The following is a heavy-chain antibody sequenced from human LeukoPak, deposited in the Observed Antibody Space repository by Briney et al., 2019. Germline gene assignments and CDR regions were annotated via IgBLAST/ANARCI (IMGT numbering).Heavy chain of an antibody. CDR1: GFTFSSYW. J-gene: IGHJ4*02. CDR2: IKQDGSEK. Sequence: GGSLRLSCAASGFTFSSYWMSWVRQAPAKGLEWVANIKQDGSEKYYVDSVKGRFTISRDNARNSLELQMNSLRVEDTAVYYCAKVAKYYYGSETYYFFEQWGQGTPVTASS. CDR3: AKVAKYYYGSETYYFFEQ. V-gene: IGHV3-7*01. D-gene: IGHD3-10*01.